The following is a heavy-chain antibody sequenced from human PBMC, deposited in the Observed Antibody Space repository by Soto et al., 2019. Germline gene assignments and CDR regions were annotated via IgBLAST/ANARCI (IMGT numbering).Heavy chain of an antibody. D-gene: IGHD3-3*01. CDR1: GFTFSSYW. Sequence: GGSLRLSCAASGFTFSSYWMHWVRQAPGKGLVWVSRINSDGSSTSYADSVKGRFTISRDNAKNTLYLQMNSLRAEDTAVYYCARQYYDFWSGYPYYYYMDVWGKGTTVTVSS. V-gene: IGHV3-74*01. CDR2: INSDGSST. J-gene: IGHJ6*03. CDR3: ARQYYDFWSGYPYYYYMDV.